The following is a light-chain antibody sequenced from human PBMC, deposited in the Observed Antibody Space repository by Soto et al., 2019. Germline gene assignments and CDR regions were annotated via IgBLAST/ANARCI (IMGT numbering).Light chain of an antibody. V-gene: IGKV1-5*01. CDR3: QQYNSYSPWT. J-gene: IGKJ1*01. CDR2: GAS. CDR1: QSISGW. Sequence: DIQMPQSPSTLSASVGDRITITCRASQSISGWLAWYQQKPGKAPKLLIYGASSLESGVPSRFSGSGSGTEFTLTISSLQPDDFATYYCQQYNSYSPWTFGQGTKVEIK.